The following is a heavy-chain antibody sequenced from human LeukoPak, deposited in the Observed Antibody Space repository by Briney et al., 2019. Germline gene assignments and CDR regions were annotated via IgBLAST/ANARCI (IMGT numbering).Heavy chain of an antibody. D-gene: IGHD1-1*01. CDR1: GGSISSGGYY. CDR2: IYYSGST. Sequence: PSETLSLTCTVSGGSISSGGYYWSWIRQHPGKGLEWIGYIYYSGSTYYNPSLKSRVTISVDTSKNQFSLKLSSVTAADTAVYYCARVNINNWPSRDYWGQGTLVTVSS. CDR3: ARVNINNWPSRDY. J-gene: IGHJ4*02. V-gene: IGHV4-31*03.